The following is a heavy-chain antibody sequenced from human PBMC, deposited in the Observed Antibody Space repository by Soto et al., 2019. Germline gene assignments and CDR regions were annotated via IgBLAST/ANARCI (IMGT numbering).Heavy chain of an antibody. CDR1: GFTFSSYW. CDR3: ARSTCSGEVEYTMDV. D-gene: IGHD3-16*01. Sequence: EVQLVESGGGLVQPGGSLRLSCAASGFTFSSYWMHWVRQGPGEGLLWVSRIMSDGSGTTYAESVKGRFTISRDNAKNTLYLQMNSLRAYETAVYHCARSTCSGEVEYTMDVWGQGTTVTVS. J-gene: IGHJ6*02. V-gene: IGHV3-74*01. CDR2: IMSDGSGT.